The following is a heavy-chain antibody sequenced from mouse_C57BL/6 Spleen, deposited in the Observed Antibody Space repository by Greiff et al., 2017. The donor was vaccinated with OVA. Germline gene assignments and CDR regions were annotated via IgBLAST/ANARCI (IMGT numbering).Heavy chain of an antibody. J-gene: IGHJ3*01. Sequence: QVQLKQSGPELVKPGASVKISCKASGYAFSSSWMNWVKQRPGKGLEWIGRIYPGDGDTNYNGKFKGKATLTADKSSSTAYMQLSSLTSEDSAVYFCARVWDGKGGFAYWGQGTLVTVSA. V-gene: IGHV1-82*01. CDR2: IYPGDGDT. D-gene: IGHD2-1*01. CDR3: ARVWDGKGGFAY. CDR1: GYAFSSSW.